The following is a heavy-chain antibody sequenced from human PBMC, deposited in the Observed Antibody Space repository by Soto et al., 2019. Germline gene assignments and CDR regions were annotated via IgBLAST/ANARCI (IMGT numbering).Heavy chain of an antibody. D-gene: IGHD3-10*01. CDR1: AGSISDYY. V-gene: IGHV4-59*01. CDR3: ARGVWARSSNLDH. J-gene: IGHJ4*02. CDR2: VHNSGDT. Sequence: QVQLQESGPGLVKPSETLSLTCTVSAGSISDYYWAWIRQTPGTGLEWIGFVHNSGDTFYNPSLKNRVTVSIGKSRNLFSLRLTTVTAAKSAVYYGARGVWARSSNLDHWGQGTLVTVS.